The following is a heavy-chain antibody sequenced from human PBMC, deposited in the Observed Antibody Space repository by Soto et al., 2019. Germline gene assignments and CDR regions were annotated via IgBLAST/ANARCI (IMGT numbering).Heavy chain of an antibody. D-gene: IGHD3-22*01. CDR3: AKDSARIRITMTSGPTISQFDH. CDR2: VRASAYDT. V-gene: IGHV3-23*01. J-gene: IGHJ4*02. Sequence: EVQLLESGGGLVQPGGSLRLSCAASGFSLNSYAMTWVRQAPGKGLEWVSTVRASAYDTYYADSVKGRFTISRDNSNNTLYLYLNNLRVEDTAVYYCAKDSARIRITMTSGPTISQFDHWRQGALVTVSS. CDR1: GFSLNSYA.